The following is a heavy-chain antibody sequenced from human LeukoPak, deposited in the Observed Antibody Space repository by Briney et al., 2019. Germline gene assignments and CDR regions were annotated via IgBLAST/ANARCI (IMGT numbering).Heavy chain of an antibody. CDR2: IDYSGST. V-gene: IGHV4-39*07. D-gene: IGHD1-26*01. Sequence: SETLSLTCTVSGGSISGDSYHWGWIRQPPGKGLEWIGSIDYSGSTYYNPSLKSRVTISVDTSKNQFSLKLSSVTAADTAVYYCARIYRENWFDPWGQGTLVTVSS. CDR1: GGSISGDSYH. CDR3: ARIYRENWFDP. J-gene: IGHJ5*02.